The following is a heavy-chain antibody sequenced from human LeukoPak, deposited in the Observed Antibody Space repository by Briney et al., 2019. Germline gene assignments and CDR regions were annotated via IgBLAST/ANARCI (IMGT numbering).Heavy chain of an antibody. CDR1: GFTFSSYW. CDR3: ARGIAAAGTALYN. D-gene: IGHD6-13*01. J-gene: IGHJ4*02. V-gene: IGHV3-74*01. CDR2: IKTDGSNT. Sequence: GGSLRLSCAASGFTFSSYWMHWVRQAPGKGLVWVSRIKTDGSNTHYANSVKGRFTISRDNAKNTLYLQMNSLRADDTAVYYCARGIAAAGTALYNWGQGTLLTVSS.